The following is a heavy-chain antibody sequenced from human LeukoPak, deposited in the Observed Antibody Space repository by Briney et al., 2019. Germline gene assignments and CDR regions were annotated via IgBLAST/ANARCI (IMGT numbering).Heavy chain of an antibody. V-gene: IGHV4-59*01. J-gene: IGHJ4*02. Sequence: ASETLSLTCTVSGGSISTYYWSWVRQPPGKGLEWIGYIYYSGSTNYNPSLKSRVTTSVDTSKNQFSLKLSSVTAADTAVYYCARDTGTVVDYWGQGTLVTVSS. D-gene: IGHD4-23*01. CDR2: IYYSGST. CDR1: GGSISTYY. CDR3: ARDTGTVVDY.